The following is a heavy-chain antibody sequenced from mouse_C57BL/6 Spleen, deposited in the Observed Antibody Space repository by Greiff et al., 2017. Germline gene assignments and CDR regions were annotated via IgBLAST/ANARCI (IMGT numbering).Heavy chain of an antibody. CDR1: GYSITSGYY. Sequence: VQLQQSGPGLVKPSQSLSLTCSVTGYSITSGYYWNWIRQFPGNKLEWMGYISYDGSNNYNPSLKNRISITRDTSKNQFFLKLNSVTTEDTATYYCARAGGYFDVWGTGTTVTVSS. V-gene: IGHV3-6*01. J-gene: IGHJ1*03. CDR2: ISYDGSN. CDR3: ARAGGYFDV.